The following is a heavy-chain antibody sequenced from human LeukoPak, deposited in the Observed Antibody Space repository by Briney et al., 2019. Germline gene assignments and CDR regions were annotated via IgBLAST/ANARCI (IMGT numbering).Heavy chain of an antibody. CDR2: ISGGGSAI. CDR3: TNFKPPAPDALDI. V-gene: IGHV3-48*01. Sequence: GGPLRLSCAASGFPFSTYSMNWVRQAPGRGLEWLAYISGGGSAIYYADSVKGRFTISRDNAKNSVSLQMNSLRAEDTAVYYCTNFKPPAPDALDIWGPGTMITVSS. J-gene: IGHJ3*02. D-gene: IGHD1-14*01. CDR1: GFPFSTYS.